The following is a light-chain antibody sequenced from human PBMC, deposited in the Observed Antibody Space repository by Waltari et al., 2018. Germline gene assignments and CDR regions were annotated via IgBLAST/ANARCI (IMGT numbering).Light chain of an antibody. CDR2: GAS. CDR1: QSVSRS. Sequence: EIVLTQSPGTLSLSPGERATLSCRARQSVSRSLAWYQQKPGQAPRLLIYGASNRAPGIPDRFSGSGAGTDFSLTISRLGPEDFAVYYCQHYVRLPATFGQGTKVEIK. CDR3: QHYVRLPAT. V-gene: IGKV3-20*01. J-gene: IGKJ1*01.